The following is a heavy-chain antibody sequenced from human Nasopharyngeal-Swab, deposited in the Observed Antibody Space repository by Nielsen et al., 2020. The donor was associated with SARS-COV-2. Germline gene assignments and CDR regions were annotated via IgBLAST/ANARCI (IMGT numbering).Heavy chain of an antibody. CDR3: ARDLGGYLDY. D-gene: IGHD2-15*01. J-gene: IGHJ4*02. CDR2: ISYDGSNK. V-gene: IGHV3-30-3*01. CDR1: GFTFSSYA. Sequence: GESLKISCAASGFTFSSYAMHWVRQAPGKGLEWVAVISYDGSNKYYADSVKGRFTISRDNSKTTLYLQMNSLRAEDTAVYYCARDLGGYLDYWGQGTLVTVSS.